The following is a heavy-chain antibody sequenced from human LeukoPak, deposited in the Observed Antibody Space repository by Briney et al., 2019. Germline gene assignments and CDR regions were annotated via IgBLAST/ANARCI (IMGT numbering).Heavy chain of an antibody. Sequence: GSLRLSCAASGFSFSSYAMSWVRQAPGKGLEWVSAINPSDSGTYYAASVKGRVTISSDNSKNTPYLQRNSLRAVDTAVYYCTTVTPLSPWFDPSGPGNLVAASS. CDR1: GFSFSSYA. V-gene: IGHV3-23*01. CDR3: TTVTPLSPWFDP. J-gene: IGHJ5*02. CDR2: INPSDSGT.